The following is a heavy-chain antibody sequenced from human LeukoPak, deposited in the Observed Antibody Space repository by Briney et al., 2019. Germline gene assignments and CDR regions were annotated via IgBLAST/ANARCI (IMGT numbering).Heavy chain of an antibody. V-gene: IGHV3-30*18. CDR3: AKAVLGSGSSAFDI. CDR2: ISYDGSNK. Sequence: GGSLRLSCAASGFTFSSYGMHWVRQAPGKGLEWVAVISYDGSNKYYADSVKGRFTISRDNSKNALYLQMNSLRAEDTAVYYCAKAVLGSGSSAFDIWGQGTMVTVSS. J-gene: IGHJ3*02. CDR1: GFTFSSYG. D-gene: IGHD3-10*01.